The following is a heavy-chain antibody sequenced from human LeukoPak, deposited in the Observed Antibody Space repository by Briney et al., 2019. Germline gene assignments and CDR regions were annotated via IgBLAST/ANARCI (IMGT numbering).Heavy chain of an antibody. D-gene: IGHD4-17*01. V-gene: IGHV4-31*11. Sequence: PSETLSLTCAVYGGSFSGYYWSWIRQHPGKGLEWIGYIYYSGSTYYNPSLKSRVTISVDTSKNQFSLKLSSVTAADTAVYYCANFDYGDYVFDYWGQGTLVTVSS. J-gene: IGHJ4*02. CDR1: GGSFSGYY. CDR3: ANFDYGDYVFDY. CDR2: IYYSGST.